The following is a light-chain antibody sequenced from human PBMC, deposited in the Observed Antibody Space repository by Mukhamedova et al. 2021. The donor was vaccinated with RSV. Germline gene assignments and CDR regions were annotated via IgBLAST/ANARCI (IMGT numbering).Light chain of an antibody. J-gene: IGKJ1*01. Sequence: RVIIFGASNRATGIPDRFSGGGSGTDFTLTISRLEPEDFAVYVCQLYRSSLWTFGQGTKVEI. V-gene: IGKV3-20*01. CDR2: GAS. CDR3: QLYRSSLWT.